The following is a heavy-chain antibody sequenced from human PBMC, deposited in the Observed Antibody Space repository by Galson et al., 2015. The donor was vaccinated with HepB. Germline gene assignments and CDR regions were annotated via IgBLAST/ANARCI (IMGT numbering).Heavy chain of an antibody. CDR1: GFTFTNAW. CDR3: TTRSGEAFDYYGMDV. CDR2: IKSKTDGGTT. D-gene: IGHD3-10*01. J-gene: IGHJ6*02. V-gene: IGHV3-15*01. Sequence: SLRLSCAASGFTFTNAWMSWVRQAPGKGLEWVGRIKSKTDGGTTDYAAPVKGRFTISRDDSKNTLYLQMNSLKTEDTAVYYCTTRSGEAFDYYGMDVWGQGTTVTVSS.